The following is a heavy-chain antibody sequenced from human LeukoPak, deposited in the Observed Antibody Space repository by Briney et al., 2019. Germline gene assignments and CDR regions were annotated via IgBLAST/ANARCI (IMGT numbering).Heavy chain of an antibody. V-gene: IGHV1-2*02. CDR2: INPNSGET. D-gene: IGHD4-11*01. Sequence: ASVTVSCKPSGDTFTDYYIHWVRQAPGQGLEWMGWINPNSGETNSAQRFQGRVTMTGDTSISTAYMELRRVTSDDTAVYYCARDRDYSNTERGFDYWGQGTLVSVSS. CDR1: GDTFTDYY. J-gene: IGHJ4*02. CDR3: ARDRDYSNTERGFDY.